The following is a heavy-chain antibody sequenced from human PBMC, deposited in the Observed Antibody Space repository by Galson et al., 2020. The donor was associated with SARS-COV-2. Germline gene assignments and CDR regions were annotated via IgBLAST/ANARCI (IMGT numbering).Heavy chain of an antibody. Sequence: ETSVTLSLTCSVSDGPISSYYWSWIRQPPGKGLAWIGYISYSGSTNYNPSLRSRVTISVDMSKNQFSLKLSSVTAADTAVYYCARDPAPLYGDNYYYGRDVWGRGTTVTVSS. D-gene: IGHD4-17*01. CDR1: DGPISSYY. J-gene: IGHJ6*02. CDR3: ARDPAPLYGDNYYYGRDV. CDR2: ISYSGST. V-gene: IGHV4-59*01.